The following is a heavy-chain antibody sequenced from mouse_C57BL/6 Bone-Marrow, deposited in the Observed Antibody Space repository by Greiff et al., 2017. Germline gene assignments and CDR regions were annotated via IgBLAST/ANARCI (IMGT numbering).Heavy chain of an antibody. V-gene: IGHV1-64*01. CDR1: GYTFTSYW. CDR3: AREGVYYGIYYAMDY. J-gene: IGHJ4*01. Sequence: QVHVKQPGAELVKPGASVKLSCKASGYTFTSYWMHWVKQRPGQGLEWIGMIHPNSGSTNYNEKFKSKATLTVDKSSSTAYMQLSSLTSEDSAVYYCAREGVYYGIYYAMDYWGQGTSVTVSS. CDR2: IHPNSGST. D-gene: IGHD2-1*01.